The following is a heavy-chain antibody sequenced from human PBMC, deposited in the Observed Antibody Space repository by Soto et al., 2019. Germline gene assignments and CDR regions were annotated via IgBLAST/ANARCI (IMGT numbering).Heavy chain of an antibody. D-gene: IGHD5-18*01. CDR2: IKSKTDGGTT. CDR3: TTDHQGAWIQLWSRSAFDI. CDR1: GFTFSNAW. V-gene: IGHV3-15*07. J-gene: IGHJ3*02. Sequence: GGSLRLSCAASGFTFSNAWMNWVRQAPGKGLEWVGRIKSKTDGGTTDYAAPVKGRFTISRDDSKNTLYLQMNSLKTEDTAVYYCTTDHQGAWIQLWSRSAFDIWGQGTMVTVSS.